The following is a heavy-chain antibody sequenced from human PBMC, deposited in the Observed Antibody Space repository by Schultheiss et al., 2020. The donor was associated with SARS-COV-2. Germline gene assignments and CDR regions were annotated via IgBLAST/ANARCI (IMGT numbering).Heavy chain of an antibody. CDR3: ATGYDFGEY. J-gene: IGHJ4*02. CDR1: GFTFGTYN. D-gene: IGHD5-12*01. V-gene: IGHV3-21*01. Sequence: GGSLRLSCAASGFTFGTYNMHWVRQAPGKGLEFVASIRSSGRDIYYADSMQGRFTVSRDNANNSLYLQMHSLRAEDTAVYYCATGYDFGEYWGRGTLVTVSS. CDR2: IRSSGRDI.